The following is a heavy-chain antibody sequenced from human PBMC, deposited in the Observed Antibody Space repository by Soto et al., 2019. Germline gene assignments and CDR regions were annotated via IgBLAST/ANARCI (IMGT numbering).Heavy chain of an antibody. CDR3: ARYNWNHPVRYINWLDP. J-gene: IGHJ5*02. D-gene: IGHD1-20*01. V-gene: IGHV1-8*01. CDR1: GYTFTSYD. Sequence: ASVKVSCKASGYTFTSYDINWVRQAPGQGLEWMGWMNPSSGNTGYAQKFQGRVTMTRSTSINTAYMELSSLRSDDTAVYYCARYNWNHPVRYINWLDPWGQGTLVTSPQ. CDR2: MNPSSGNT.